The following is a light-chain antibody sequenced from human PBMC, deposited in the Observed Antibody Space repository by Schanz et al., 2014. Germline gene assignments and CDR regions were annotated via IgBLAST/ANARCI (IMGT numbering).Light chain of an antibody. Sequence: QSVLTQSASVSGSPGQSITISCTGTSSDVGSYNLVSWYQHHPGKAPKLMIYEGTKRPSGVPDRFSGSKSGNTASLTVSGLQAEDEADYYCQSFDSSLRDVFGGGTKLTVL. V-gene: IGLV2-14*02. CDR1: SSDVGSYNL. CDR3: QSFDSSLRDV. CDR2: EGT. J-gene: IGLJ3*02.